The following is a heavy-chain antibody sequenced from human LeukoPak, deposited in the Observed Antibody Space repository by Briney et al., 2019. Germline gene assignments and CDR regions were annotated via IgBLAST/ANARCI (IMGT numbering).Heavy chain of an antibody. CDR1: GFTFSSYS. CDR3: ARAGATITMIAWFDP. Sequence: PGGSLRLSCAPSGFTFSSYSMNWVRQAPGKGLEWVSSISSSSSYIYYADSVNGRFTISRVNAKNSLYLQMNSLRAEDTAVYYCARAGATITMIAWFDPWGQGTLVTVSS. V-gene: IGHV3-21*01. CDR2: ISSSSSYI. D-gene: IGHD3-22*01. J-gene: IGHJ5*02.